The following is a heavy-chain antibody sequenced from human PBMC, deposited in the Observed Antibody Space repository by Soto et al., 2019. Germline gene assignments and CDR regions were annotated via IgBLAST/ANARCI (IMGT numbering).Heavy chain of an antibody. CDR1: GYSFTSCW. CDR2: IDPSDSYT. J-gene: IGHJ6*02. V-gene: IGHV5-10-1*01. Sequence: KPGESLKISCKGSGYSFTSCWISWVRQMPGKGLEWMGRIDPSDSYTNYSPSFQGHVTISADKSISTAYLQWSSLKASDTAMYYCARLATGRLLPYGMDVWGQGTTVTVSS. CDR3: ARLATGRLLPYGMDV. D-gene: IGHD5-12*01.